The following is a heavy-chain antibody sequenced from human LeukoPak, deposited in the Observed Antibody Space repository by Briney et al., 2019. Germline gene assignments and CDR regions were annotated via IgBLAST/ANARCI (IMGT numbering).Heavy chain of an antibody. Sequence: GSSVKVSCKASGGTFSSYAISWVRQAPGRGLEWMGGMIPIFGTANYAQKFQGRVTITADESTSTAYMELSSLRSEDTAVYYCASNPRKVVPAAQYYYMDVWGKGTTVTVSS. CDR3: ASNPRKVVPAAQYYYMDV. J-gene: IGHJ6*03. V-gene: IGHV1-69*01. CDR1: GGTFSSYA. D-gene: IGHD2-2*01. CDR2: MIPIFGTA.